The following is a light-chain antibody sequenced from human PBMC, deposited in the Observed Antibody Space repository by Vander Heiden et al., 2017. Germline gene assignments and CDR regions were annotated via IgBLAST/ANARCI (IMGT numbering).Light chain of an antibody. Sequence: IQMTQSPPSLSASVVARVNITCRASQSIRSYRTLYQQKPGKAPKLLIYASSSLQSGVPSRFSGSGSGTDFTLTISSLQPEDFATYYCQQSNSTPPTFGGGTKVEIK. CDR2: ASS. CDR3: QQSNSTPPT. CDR1: QSIRSY. V-gene: IGKV1-39*01. J-gene: IGKJ4*01.